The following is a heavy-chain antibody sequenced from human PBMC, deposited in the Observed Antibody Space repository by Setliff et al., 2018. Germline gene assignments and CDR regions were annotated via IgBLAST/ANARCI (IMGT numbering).Heavy chain of an antibody. D-gene: IGHD3-10*01. CDR1: GGSISTGSYF. Sequence: SETLSLTCTVSGGSISTGSYFWSWIRQPAGKGLEWIGHIYTRGSTTYNPSLKSRVTISLDTSKNQFSLNLTSVTAADTAVYYCARDLWPNYFDYWGQGTLVTVSS. V-gene: IGHV4-61*09. J-gene: IGHJ4*02. CDR2: IYTRGST. CDR3: ARDLWPNYFDY.